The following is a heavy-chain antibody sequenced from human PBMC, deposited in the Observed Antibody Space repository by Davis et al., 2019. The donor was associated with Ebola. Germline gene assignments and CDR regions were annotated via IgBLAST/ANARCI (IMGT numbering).Heavy chain of an antibody. V-gene: IGHV3-21*01. D-gene: IGHD2-2*01. Sequence: GESLKISCAASGFTFSSYSMNWVRQAPGKGLDWVSSISSSSSYIYYADSVKGRFTISRDNAKNSLYLQMNSLRAEDTAVYYCARGRRDDSASCYLNYWDQGMLVTVSS. CDR1: GFTFSSYS. J-gene: IGHJ4*02. CDR2: ISSSSSYI. CDR3: ARGRRDDSASCYLNY.